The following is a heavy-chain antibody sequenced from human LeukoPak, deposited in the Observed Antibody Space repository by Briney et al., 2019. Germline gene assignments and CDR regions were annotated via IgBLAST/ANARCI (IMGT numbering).Heavy chain of an antibody. CDR3: ARSGIVGATRLFDY. D-gene: IGHD1-26*01. J-gene: IGHJ4*02. Sequence: PSETLSLTCTVSGGSISSGDYYWSWIRQPPGKGLEWIGYIYYSGSTYYNPSLKSRVTISVDTSKNQFSLKLSSVTAADTAVYYCARSGIVGATRLFDYWGQGTLVTVSS. CDR1: GGSISSGDYY. V-gene: IGHV4-30-4*01. CDR2: IYYSGST.